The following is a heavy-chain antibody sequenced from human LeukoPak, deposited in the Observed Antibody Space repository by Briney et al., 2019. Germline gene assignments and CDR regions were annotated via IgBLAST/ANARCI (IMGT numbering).Heavy chain of an antibody. V-gene: IGHV3-74*01. D-gene: IGHD3-10*01. CDR2: INSDGSST. Sequence: GGSLRLSCAASGFTFSRYWMHWARQAPGKGLVWVSRINSDGSSTSYADSVKGRFTISRDNAKNTLYLQMNSLRAEDTAVYYCARAEWFGELSDYWGQGTLVTVSS. J-gene: IGHJ4*02. CDR1: GFTFSRYW. CDR3: ARAEWFGELSDY.